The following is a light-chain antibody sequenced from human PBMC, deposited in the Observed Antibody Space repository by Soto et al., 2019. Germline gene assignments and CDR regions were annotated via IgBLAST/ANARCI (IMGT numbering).Light chain of an antibody. V-gene: IGKV3-15*01. CDR2: DAP. CDR3: QQYNNWPQT. Sequence: ETMMTQSPDTLSVSLGERATLSCRASQSLRNSLAWYQQKPGQAPRLLIYDAPTRATGIPARFSGSGSGTDVTFTISGLQSDDFEVYYCQQYNNWPQTFGQGTKVEIK. J-gene: IGKJ1*01. CDR1: QSLRNS.